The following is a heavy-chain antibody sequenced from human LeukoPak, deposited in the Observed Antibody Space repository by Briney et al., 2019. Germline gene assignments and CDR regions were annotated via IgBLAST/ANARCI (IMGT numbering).Heavy chain of an antibody. CDR1: GFTFSSYS. V-gene: IGHV3-21*01. CDR3: AGGYSSSWYRFDP. J-gene: IGHJ5*02. CDR2: ISSSSSYI. Sequence: GGSLRLSCAASGFTFSSYSMNWVRQAPGKGLEWVSSISSSSSYIYYADSVKGRFTISRDNAKNSLYLQMNSLRAEDTAVYYCAGGYSSSWYRFDPWGQGTLVAVSS. D-gene: IGHD6-13*01.